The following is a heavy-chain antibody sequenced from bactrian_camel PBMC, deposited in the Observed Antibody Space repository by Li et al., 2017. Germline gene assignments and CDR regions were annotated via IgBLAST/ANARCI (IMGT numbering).Heavy chain of an antibody. J-gene: IGHJ4*01. Sequence: VQLVESGGGLVQPGGSLRLSCAASGFTFSTYAIHWVRQAPGKGIEWVSAISNGSSTYYTDSVKGRFTISQDNAKNTVYLQMNSLKPEDTAMYFCAIDIAWSRGGYYYCDYTLPPSIFDYLGQGTQVTVS. D-gene: IGHD2*01. CDR3: AIDIAWSRGGYYYCDYTLPPSIFDY. V-gene: IGHV3S40*01. CDR2: ISNGSST. CDR1: GFTFSTYA.